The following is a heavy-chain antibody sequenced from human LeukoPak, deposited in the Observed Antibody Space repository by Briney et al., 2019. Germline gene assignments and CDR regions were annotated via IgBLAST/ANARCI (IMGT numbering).Heavy chain of an antibody. CDR1: GFTFSSYA. CDR2: ISGSGGST. J-gene: IGHJ6*02. CDR3: AKARTGHLRSQDGMDV. Sequence: GGSLRLSCAASGFTFSSYAMHWVRQAPGKGLEWVSAISGSGGSTYYADSVKGRFTISRGNSKNTLYLQMNSLRAEDTAVYYCAKARTGHLRSQDGMDVWGQGTTVTVSS. D-gene: IGHD3-3*01. V-gene: IGHV3-23*01.